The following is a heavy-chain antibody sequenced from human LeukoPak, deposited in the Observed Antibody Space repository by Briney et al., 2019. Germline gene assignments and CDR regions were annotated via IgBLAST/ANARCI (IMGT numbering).Heavy chain of an antibody. D-gene: IGHD5-18*01. V-gene: IGHV4-34*01. CDR2: INHSGST. CDR1: GVSFSGYY. Sequence: SETLSLTCAVYGVSFSGYYWSWIRQSPGKGLEWIGEINHSGSTNYNPSLKSRVTISVDTSKNQFSLKLSSVTAADTAVYYCARRRAMVRGFDPWGQGTLVTVSS. CDR3: ARRRAMVRGFDP. J-gene: IGHJ5*02.